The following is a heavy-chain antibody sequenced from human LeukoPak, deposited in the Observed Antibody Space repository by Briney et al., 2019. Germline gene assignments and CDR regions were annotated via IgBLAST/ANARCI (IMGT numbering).Heavy chain of an antibody. CDR3: AKDGKTRNWNYFQAKPVY. CDR1: GYTFTSNY. Sequence: ASVKVSCKAFGYTFTSNYMHWVRQAPGQGPEWMGVISPSGGSTTYAQKFQGRVTLTRDMSTSTDYLELSSLRSEDTAVYYCAKDGKTRNWNYFQAKPVYWGQGTLVTVSS. CDR2: ISPSGGST. D-gene: IGHD1-7*01. V-gene: IGHV1-46*01. J-gene: IGHJ4*02.